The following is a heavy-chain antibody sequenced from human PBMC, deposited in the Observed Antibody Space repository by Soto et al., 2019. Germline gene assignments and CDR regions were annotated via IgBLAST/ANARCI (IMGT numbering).Heavy chain of an antibody. CDR3: AREGVLWWLDYYYGMDV. CDR2: INPSGGST. J-gene: IGHJ6*01. V-gene: IGHV1-46*01. CDR1: GYTFTSYY. Sequence: GASVKVSCKASGYTFTSYYMHWVRQAPGQGLEWMGIINPSGGSTSYAQKFQGRVTMTRDTCTSAVYMGLRSLRSEETAVYYCAREGVLWWLDYYYGMDVWEQGTTVTVSS. D-gene: IGHD2-21*01.